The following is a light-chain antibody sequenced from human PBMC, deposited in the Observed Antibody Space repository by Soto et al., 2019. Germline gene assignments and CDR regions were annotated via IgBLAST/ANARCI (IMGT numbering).Light chain of an antibody. Sequence: QSVLTQPASVSGSPGQSITISCTGTSGYVGSYSLVSWYQQHPGKAPKLMIYEVAKRPSGVSSRFSGSKSGNTASLTISGLQAEDEADYYCCSYAGTRSYVFGTGTKVTVL. CDR3: CSYAGTRSYV. V-gene: IGLV2-23*02. CDR1: SGYVGSYSL. J-gene: IGLJ1*01. CDR2: EVA.